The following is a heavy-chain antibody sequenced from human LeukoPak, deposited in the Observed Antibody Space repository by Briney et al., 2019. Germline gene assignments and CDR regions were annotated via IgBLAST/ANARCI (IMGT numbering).Heavy chain of an antibody. D-gene: IGHD3-10*01. J-gene: IGHJ4*02. V-gene: IGHV1-18*04. CDR2: IGPYNGNT. Sequence: ASVKVSCKASGCSLTSYGISWVRQAPGQGLEWMGSIGPYNGNTNYAQNLQGRVTMTTDTSTSTAYMGLGSLRSDDTAVYYCARALYYGSGNFFDYWAQGTLVTVSS. CDR1: GCSLTSYG. CDR3: ARALYYGSGNFFDY.